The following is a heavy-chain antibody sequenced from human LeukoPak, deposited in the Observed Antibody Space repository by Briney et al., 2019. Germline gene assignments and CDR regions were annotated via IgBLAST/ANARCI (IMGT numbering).Heavy chain of an antibody. CDR2: IASDGSYT. J-gene: IGHJ4*02. CDR1: GFTFSSYA. V-gene: IGHV3-30*03. Sequence: GGSLRLSCAASGFTFSSYAMSWVRQAPGKGLEWVAVIASDGSYTDYVHSLKDRFTISRDNSKNTVYLDVTSLTPEDAGVYYCAREGTYSDYWSGYFEYWGQGTRVIVSS. D-gene: IGHD3-3*01. CDR3: AREGTYSDYWSGYFEY.